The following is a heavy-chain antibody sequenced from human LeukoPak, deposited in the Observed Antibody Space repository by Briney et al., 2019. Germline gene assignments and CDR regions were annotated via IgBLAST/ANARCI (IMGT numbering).Heavy chain of an antibody. CDR2: IYHSGST. V-gene: IGHV4-38-2*02. D-gene: IGHD2-15*01. Sequence: SETLSLTCTVSGYSISSGYYWGWIRQPPGKGLEWIGSIYHSGSTYYNPSLKSRVTISVDTSKNQFSLKLSSVTAADTAVYYCAREGVAKGHWGQGTLVTVSS. CDR1: GYSISSGYY. J-gene: IGHJ4*02. CDR3: AREGVAKGH.